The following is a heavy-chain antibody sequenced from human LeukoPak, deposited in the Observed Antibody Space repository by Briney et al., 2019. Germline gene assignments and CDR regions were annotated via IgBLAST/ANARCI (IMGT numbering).Heavy chain of an antibody. V-gene: IGHV1-8*02. D-gene: IGHD3-9*01. CDR1: GYTFTSYD. Sequence: GASVKVSCKASGYTFTSYDINWVRQATGQGLEWMGWMNPNSGNTGYAQKFQGRVTMTRDTSTSTVYMELSSLRSEDTAVYYCARGGFDIPDAFDIWGQGTMVTVSS. J-gene: IGHJ3*02. CDR2: MNPNSGNT. CDR3: ARGGFDIPDAFDI.